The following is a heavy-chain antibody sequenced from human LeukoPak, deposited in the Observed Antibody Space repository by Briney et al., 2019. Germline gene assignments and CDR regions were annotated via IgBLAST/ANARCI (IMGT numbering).Heavy chain of an antibody. CDR3: AKEYYYDSKFQFDY. J-gene: IGHJ4*02. Sequence: PGGSLRLSCATSGFTFTTFWMHWVRQAPGKGLVWVSRINHDGSSTNYADSVKGRFTISRDNAKNTLYLQMNSLRAEDTAVYYCAKEYYYDSKFQFDYWGQGTLVTVSS. CDR2: INHDGSST. CDR1: GFTFTTFW. V-gene: IGHV3-74*01. D-gene: IGHD3-22*01.